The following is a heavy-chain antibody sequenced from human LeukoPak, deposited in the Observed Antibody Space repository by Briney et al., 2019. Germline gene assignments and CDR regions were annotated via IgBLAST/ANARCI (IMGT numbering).Heavy chain of an antibody. J-gene: IGHJ4*02. D-gene: IGHD2-2*02. CDR3: RGYCSSTSCYTLRAIDY. CDR1: GGTFSSYA. CDR2: IIPIFGTA. V-gene: IGHV1-69*13. Sequence: SVKVSCKASGGTFSSYAISWVRQAPGQGLEWMGGIIPIFGTANYAQKFQGRVTITADESTSTAYMELSSLRSEDTAVYYCRGYCSSTSCYTLRAIDYWGQGTLVTVSS.